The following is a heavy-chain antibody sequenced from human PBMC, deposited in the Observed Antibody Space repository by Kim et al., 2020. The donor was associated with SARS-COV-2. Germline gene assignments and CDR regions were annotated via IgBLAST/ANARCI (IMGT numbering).Heavy chain of an antibody. V-gene: IGHV3-11*05. J-gene: IGHJ4*02. D-gene: IGHD6-13*01. CDR3: ARVGSSWYVSY. CDR2: ISSSSSYT. Sequence: GGSLRLSCAASGFTFSDYYMSWIRQAPGKGLEWVSYISSSSSYTNYADSVKGRFTISRDNAKNSLYLQMNSLRAEDTAVYYCARVGSSWYVSYWGQGTLVTVSS. CDR1: GFTFSDYY.